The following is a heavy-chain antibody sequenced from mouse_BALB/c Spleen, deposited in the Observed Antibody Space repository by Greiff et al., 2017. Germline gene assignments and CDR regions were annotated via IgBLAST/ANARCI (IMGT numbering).Heavy chain of an antibody. CDR1: GFTFTDYY. J-gene: IGHJ2*01. CDR3: ARDKRSWDYFDY. D-gene: IGHD4-1*01. CDR2: IRNKANGYTT. V-gene: IGHV7-3*02. Sequence: EVQVVESGGGLVQPGGSLRLSCATSGFTFTDYYMSWVRQPPGKALEWLGFIRNKANGYTTEYSASVKGRFTISRDNSQSILYLQMNTLRAADSATYYCARDKRSWDYFDYWGQGTTLTVSS.